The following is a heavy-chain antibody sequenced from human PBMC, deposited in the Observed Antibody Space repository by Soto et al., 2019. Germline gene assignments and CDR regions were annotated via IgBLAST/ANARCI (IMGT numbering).Heavy chain of an antibody. CDR3: ARAGGSYYPTNLDQ. D-gene: IGHD1-26*01. CDR1: GFTFSDYY. Sequence: VGSLRLSCAASGFTFSDYYMNWIRQAPGKGLEWLSYISSGSSYTNYADSVKGRFTISRDNAQKSLFLQMNSLRVEDTAVYYCARAGGSYYPTNLDQWGQGTLLTISS. J-gene: IGHJ4*02. V-gene: IGHV3-11*06. CDR2: ISSGSSYT.